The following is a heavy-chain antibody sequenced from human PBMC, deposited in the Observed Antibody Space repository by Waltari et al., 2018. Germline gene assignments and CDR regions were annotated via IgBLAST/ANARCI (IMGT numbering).Heavy chain of an antibody. Sequence: EVQLVESGGGSVQPGGSLRLSCAASGFTFNRFWMHWVRQSPGKGRMWVSRINTDGTTASYAASVLCLCTLSRDNDKNTLYLQMYSLSVDDTAVYYCASTQLRPSNLFDPWGQGTLVTVSS. J-gene: IGHJ5*02. CDR1: GFTFNRFW. CDR2: INTDGTTA. CDR3: ASTQLRPSNLFDP. V-gene: IGHV3-74*01. D-gene: IGHD1-1*01.